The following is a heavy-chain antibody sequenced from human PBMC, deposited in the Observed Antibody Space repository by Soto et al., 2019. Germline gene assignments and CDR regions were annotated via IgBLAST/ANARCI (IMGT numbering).Heavy chain of an antibody. CDR2: TYYRSKWYN. V-gene: IGHV6-1*01. CDR3: AGMLRSWFDP. Sequence: SQTLSLTCAISGDSVSSNSAAWNWIRQSPSRGLEWLGRTYYRSKWYNDYAVSVKSRVTISVDTSKNQFSLKLSSVTAADTAVYYCAGMLRSWFDPWGQGTLVTVSS. J-gene: IGHJ5*02. CDR1: GDSVSSNSAA. D-gene: IGHD3-10*02.